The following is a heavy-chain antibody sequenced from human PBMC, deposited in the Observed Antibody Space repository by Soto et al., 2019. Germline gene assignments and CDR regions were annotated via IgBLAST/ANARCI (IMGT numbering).Heavy chain of an antibody. CDR3: ARKGRPGYDKGNWFDP. J-gene: IGHJ5*02. CDR2: LTADDDSP. D-gene: IGHD5-12*01. CDR1: GFTFRIYA. Sequence: EVQLLESGGGLLQPGGSLRLSCAASGFTFRIYAMSWVRQAPGKGLEWVSGLTADDDSPSYADSVKGRFTISRDTSKSTLYLQMNSLRVEDTAVYYCARKGRPGYDKGNWFDPWGQGTLVTVS. V-gene: IGHV3-23*01.